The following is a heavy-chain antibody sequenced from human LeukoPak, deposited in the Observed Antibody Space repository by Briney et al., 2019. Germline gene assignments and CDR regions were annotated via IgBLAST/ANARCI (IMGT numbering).Heavy chain of an antibody. D-gene: IGHD6-13*01. J-gene: IGHJ4*02. CDR2: ISSSSSYI. Sequence: PGGSLRLSCAASGFTFSSYSMNWVRQAPGKGLEWVSSISSSSSYIYYADSVKGRFTISRDNAKNSLYLQMNSLRAEDTAVYYCARDGSVAAAGTVFWGQGTPVTVSS. CDR1: GFTFSSYS. CDR3: ARDGSVAAAGTVF. V-gene: IGHV3-21*01.